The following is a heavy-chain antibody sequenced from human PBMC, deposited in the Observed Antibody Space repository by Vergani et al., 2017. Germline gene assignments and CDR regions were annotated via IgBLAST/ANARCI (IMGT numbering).Heavy chain of an antibody. V-gene: IGHV3-30*02. Sequence: QVQLVESAGGVVQRGGSLRLSCATSGFTLSNYDMQWIRQGPGKGLEFVAFIQFDGSNQYYADSVKGRFTLSRDFSKNTLYLQMNSLRTDDTATYYCAKHFRGWGIDYWGKGTQVIVSS. CDR1: GFTLSNYD. CDR3: AKHFRGWGIDY. J-gene: IGHJ4*02. CDR2: IQFDGSNQ. D-gene: IGHD3-16*01.